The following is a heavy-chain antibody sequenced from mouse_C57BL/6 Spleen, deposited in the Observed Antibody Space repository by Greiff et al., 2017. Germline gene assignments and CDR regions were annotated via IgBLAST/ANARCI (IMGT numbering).Heavy chain of an antibody. CDR3: ARGNYGSSDWYFDF. D-gene: IGHD1-1*01. CDR2: INPNYGTT. V-gene: IGHV1-39*01. CDR1: GYSFTDYN. J-gene: IGHJ1*03. Sequence: VQLQQSGPELVKPGASVKISCKASGYSFTDYNMHWVKQSNGKSLEWIGVINPNYGTTSYNQKFKGKATLTVDQSSSTAYMQLNSLTSEDSAVYYCARGNYGSSDWYFDFWGTGTTVTVSS.